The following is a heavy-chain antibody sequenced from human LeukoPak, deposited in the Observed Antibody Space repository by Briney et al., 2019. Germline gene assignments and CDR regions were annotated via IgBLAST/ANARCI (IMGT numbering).Heavy chain of an antibody. J-gene: IGHJ5*02. CDR2: IYSSGST. V-gene: IGHV4-4*07. Sequence: PLETLSLTCTVSGGSISRYYWSWIRQPAGKGLEWIGRIYSSGSTNYNPSLKSRVTMSVDTSKNQFSLMLSSVTAADTAVYYCARGVAATADPRWFDPWGQGTLVTVSS. CDR3: ARGVAATADPRWFDP. D-gene: IGHD1-26*01. CDR1: GGSISRYY.